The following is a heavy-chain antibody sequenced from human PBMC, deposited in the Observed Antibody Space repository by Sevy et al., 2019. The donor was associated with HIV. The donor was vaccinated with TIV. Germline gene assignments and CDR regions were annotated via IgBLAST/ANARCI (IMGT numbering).Heavy chain of an antibody. V-gene: IGHV1-18*01. Sequence: ASVKVSCKASGYAFTMFGISWVRQAPGQGLEWMGWISAHNGNTNYAQNLLGRVTMTTDTSTSTAYMELRSLRSDDTAMYYCARDTRIVGPRGDAFDIWGQGTMVTVSS. CDR1: GYAFTMFG. J-gene: IGHJ3*02. D-gene: IGHD1-26*01. CDR3: ARDTRIVGPRGDAFDI. CDR2: ISAHNGNT.